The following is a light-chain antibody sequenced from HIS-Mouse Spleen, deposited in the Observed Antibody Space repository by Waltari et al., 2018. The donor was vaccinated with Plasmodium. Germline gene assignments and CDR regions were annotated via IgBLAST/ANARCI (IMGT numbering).Light chain of an antibody. CDR3: QQYYSYLLT. Sequence: AIRMTQSPSSFSASTGDRVTITCRASQGISRYLAWYQKKPGKAPKLLIYAASTLQSGVPSRFSGSGSGTDFTLTISCLQSEDFATYYCQQYYSYLLTFGGGTKVEIK. CDR2: AAS. CDR1: QGISRY. J-gene: IGKJ4*01. V-gene: IGKV1-8*01.